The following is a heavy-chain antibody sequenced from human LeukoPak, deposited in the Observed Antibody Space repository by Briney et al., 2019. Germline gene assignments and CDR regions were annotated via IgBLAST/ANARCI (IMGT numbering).Heavy chain of an antibody. J-gene: IGHJ6*02. CDR1: GLTFSDHF. Sequence: GGSLRLSCAASGLTFSDHFLDWVRQAPGKGLEWVGRTSSKGPTYTAEYAASVKGRFTISRDNSKNTLYLQMNSLRAEDTAVYYCARESVAAAGTPYYYYGMDVWGQGTTVTVSS. V-gene: IGHV3-72*01. D-gene: IGHD6-13*01. CDR3: ARESVAAAGTPYYYYGMDV. CDR2: TSSKGPTYTA.